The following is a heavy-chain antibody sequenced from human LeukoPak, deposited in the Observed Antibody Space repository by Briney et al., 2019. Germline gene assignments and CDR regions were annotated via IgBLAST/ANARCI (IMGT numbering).Heavy chain of an antibody. V-gene: IGHV4-34*01. CDR1: GGSFSGYY. J-gene: IGHJ2*01. Sequence: SETLSLTCAVYGGSFSGYYWSWIRQPPGKGLEWIGEINHSGSTNYNPSLKSRVTISVDTSKNQFSLKLYSVTAADTAVYYCARYMSTLTFSWYFDLWGRGTLVTVSS. CDR3: ARYMSTLTFSWYFDL. CDR2: INHSGST. D-gene: IGHD4-17*01.